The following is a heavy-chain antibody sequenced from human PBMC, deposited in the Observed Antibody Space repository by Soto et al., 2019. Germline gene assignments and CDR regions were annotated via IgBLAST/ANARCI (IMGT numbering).Heavy chain of an antibody. J-gene: IGHJ3*02. D-gene: IGHD3-22*01. CDR3: AKEGYDNSEDGALDI. CDR2: ISVSGAST. V-gene: IGHV3-23*01. Sequence: GGSRRLSCAASGFTFSSYAMTWVRQAPGKGLEWVSAISVSGASTYYADSVKGRFTNSRDNSKNTLYLQMNSLRAKDTAVYYCAKEGYDNSEDGALDIWGQGTMVTVSS. CDR1: GFTFSSYA.